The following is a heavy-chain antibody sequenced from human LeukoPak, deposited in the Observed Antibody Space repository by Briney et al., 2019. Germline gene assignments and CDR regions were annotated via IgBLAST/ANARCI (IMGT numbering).Heavy chain of an antibody. Sequence: SETLSLTCTVSGGSISTHFYYWGWIRQTPGKGLEWIGNMLYRGTTYYNPSLNSRVSMSIDTSKNQFSLRLSSVTAADTAVYFCARSETIWHYFDYWGQGRLVTVSS. CDR3: ARSETIWHYFDY. V-gene: IGHV4-39*07. CDR2: MLYRGTT. D-gene: IGHD4/OR15-4a*01. J-gene: IGHJ4*02. CDR1: GGSISTHFYY.